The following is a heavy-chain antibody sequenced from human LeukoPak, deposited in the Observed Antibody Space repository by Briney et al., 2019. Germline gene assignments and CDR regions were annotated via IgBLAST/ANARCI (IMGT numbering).Heavy chain of an antibody. CDR1: GGSISSGDYY. CDR3: ARGVLIPSFPPTTANFDY. CDR2: IYYSGST. V-gene: IGHV4-30-4*01. Sequence: SSETLSLTCTVSGGSISSGDYYWSWIRQPPGKGLEWIGYIYYSGSTYYNPSLKSRVTISVDTSKNQFSLKLSSVTAADTAVYYCARGVLIPSFPPTTANFDYWGQGTLVTVSS. J-gene: IGHJ4*02. D-gene: IGHD1-1*01.